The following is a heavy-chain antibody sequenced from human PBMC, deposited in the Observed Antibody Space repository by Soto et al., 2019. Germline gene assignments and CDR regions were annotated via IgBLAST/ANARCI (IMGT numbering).Heavy chain of an antibody. V-gene: IGHV4-39*02. CDR3: ARLFGGIAVAATNAFDI. CDR1: GGSVTSSNHY. CDR2: VYYSEST. J-gene: IGHJ3*02. Sequence: QLQLQESGPGLVKPSETLSLTCTVSGGSVTSSNHYWGWIRQPPGKGLEWIGSVYYSESTFYNPSLKSRVTISVDTSKNHFSLQLSSVTAADTAVYYCARLFGGIAVAATNAFDIWGQGTVVTVSS. D-gene: IGHD6-19*01.